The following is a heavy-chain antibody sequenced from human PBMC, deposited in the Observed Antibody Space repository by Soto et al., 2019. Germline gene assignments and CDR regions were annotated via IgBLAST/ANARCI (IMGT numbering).Heavy chain of an antibody. D-gene: IGHD6-13*01. J-gene: IGHJ3*02. CDR2: MNPNSGNT. V-gene: IGHV1-8*01. Sequence: ASVKVSCKASGYTFTSYDINWVRQATGQGLERMGWMNPNSGNTGYAQKFQGRVTMTRNTSISTAYMELSSLRSEDTAVYYCARVGDCAAARQRRAFDIWGQGTMVTVSS. CDR3: ARVGDCAAARQRRAFDI. CDR1: GYTFTSYD.